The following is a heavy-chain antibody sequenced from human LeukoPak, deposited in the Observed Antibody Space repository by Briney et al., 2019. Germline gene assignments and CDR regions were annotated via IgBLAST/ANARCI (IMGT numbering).Heavy chain of an antibody. CDR1: GASISSYY. V-gene: IGHV4-59*01. D-gene: IGHD3-16*02. CDR3: ARSLPPGRFDY. J-gene: IGHJ4*02. CDR2: IYYSGST. Sequence: SETLSLTCTVSGASISSYYWSWIRQPPGKGLEWIGYIYYSGSTNYNPSLKSRVTISVDTSKNQFSLKLSSVTAADTAVYYCARSLPPGRFDYWGQGTLVTVSS.